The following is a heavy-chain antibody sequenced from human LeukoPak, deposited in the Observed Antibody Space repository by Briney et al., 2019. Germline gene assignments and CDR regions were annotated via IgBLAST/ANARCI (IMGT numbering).Heavy chain of an antibody. CDR1: GFSVSNYY. J-gene: IGHJ5*01. CDR3: ARDRGNSDPGDWFDS. V-gene: IGHV3-11*01. Sequence: PGGSLRLSCAGSGFSVSNYYMNWIRQAPGKGLEWVSYISGSGSTVYYAASVRGRFTISRDNAKNSLFLQMNSLRAEDTAVYYCARDRGNSDPGDWFDSWGQGTLVTVSS. CDR2: ISGSGSTV. D-gene: IGHD4-23*01.